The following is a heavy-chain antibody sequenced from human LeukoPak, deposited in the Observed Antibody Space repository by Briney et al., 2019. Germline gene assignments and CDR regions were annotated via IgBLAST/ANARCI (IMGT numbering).Heavy chain of an antibody. Sequence: GGSLRLSCAASGFTFSSCNMNWVRQAPGKGLEWVADIWYDGSNKYYEDSVKGRFTISRDNSKNTLYLQMNSLRAEDTAVYYCARDPGVRWLVGFDYWGQGTLVTVSS. V-gene: IGHV3-33*08. CDR1: GFTFSSCN. D-gene: IGHD6-19*01. CDR2: IWYDGSNK. J-gene: IGHJ4*02. CDR3: ARDPGVRWLVGFDY.